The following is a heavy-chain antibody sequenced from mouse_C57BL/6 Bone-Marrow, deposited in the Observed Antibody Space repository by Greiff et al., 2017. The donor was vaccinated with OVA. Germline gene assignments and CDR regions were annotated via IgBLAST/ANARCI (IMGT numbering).Heavy chain of an antibody. CDR2: IRSKSNNYAT. Sequence: EADGGLVQPKGSLKLSCAASGFSFNTYAMNWVRQAPGKGLEWVARIRSKSNNYATYYADSVKDRFTISRDDSESMLYLQMNNLKTEDTAMYYCVRHTGPWFAYWGQGTLVTVSA. CDR3: VRHTGPWFAY. D-gene: IGHD4-1*01. V-gene: IGHV10-1*01. J-gene: IGHJ3*01. CDR1: GFSFNTYA.